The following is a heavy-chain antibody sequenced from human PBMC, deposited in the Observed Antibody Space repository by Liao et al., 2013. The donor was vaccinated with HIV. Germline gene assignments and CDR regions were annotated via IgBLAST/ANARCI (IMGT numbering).Heavy chain of an antibody. CDR1: GGSINSFY. CDR2: VYMSGSS. Sequence: QVQLQESGPGLVEPSETLSLICTVSGGSINSFYWTWIRQPAGKGLEWIGRVYMSGSSNYNPSLKSRVRMSLDTSKNQLSLTLASVTAADTAVYYCARERWLQQHTYLSEYFQHWGQGTLVTVSS. CDR3: ARERWLQQHTYLSEYFQH. J-gene: IGHJ1*01. V-gene: IGHV4-4*07. D-gene: IGHD5-24*01.